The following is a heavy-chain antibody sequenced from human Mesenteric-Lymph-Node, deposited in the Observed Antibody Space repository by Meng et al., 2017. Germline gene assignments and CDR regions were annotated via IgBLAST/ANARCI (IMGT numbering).Heavy chain of an antibody. D-gene: IGHD2-21*02. CDR2: ISSSGSTI. Sequence: GESLKISCAASGFTFSSYEMNWVRQAPGKGLEWVSYISSSGSTIYYADSVKGRFTISRDNAKNSLYLQMNSLRAEDTAVYYCARDFLRPLTAILPDAFDIWGQGTMVTVSS. V-gene: IGHV3-48*03. CDR1: GFTFSSYE. CDR3: ARDFLRPLTAILPDAFDI. J-gene: IGHJ3*02.